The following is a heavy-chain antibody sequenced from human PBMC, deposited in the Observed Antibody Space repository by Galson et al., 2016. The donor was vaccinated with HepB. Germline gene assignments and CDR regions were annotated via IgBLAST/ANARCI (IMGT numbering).Heavy chain of an antibody. D-gene: IGHD6-6*01. CDR3: AGDRRGQLAIFYYYYGMDV. CDR1: GYTFTSYY. J-gene: IGHJ6*02. V-gene: IGHV1-46*01. CDR2: INPSGGST. Sequence: SVKVSCKASGYTFTSYYMHWVRQAPGQGFEWMGIINPSGGSTTYAQKFQGRVTVTRDTSTTTVYMELSSLRSEDTSVYYCAGDRRGQLAIFYYYYGMDVWGQGTTVTVSS.